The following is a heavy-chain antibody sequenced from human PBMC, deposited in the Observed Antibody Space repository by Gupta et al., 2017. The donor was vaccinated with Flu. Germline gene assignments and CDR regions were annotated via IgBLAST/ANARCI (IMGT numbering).Heavy chain of an antibody. CDR3: AATSSSTSQNFDL. CDR2: IDHTGRT. Sequence: RSNWGGWVGKAPGKGVEWIGEIDHTGRTNYNPSLRSRVSVSVDKSKNQFSLQMFSVTAADTAVDFWAATSSSTSQNFDLWGQGARVTVSS. J-gene: IGHJ4*02. CDR1: RSNW. D-gene: IGHD2-2*01. V-gene: IGHV4-4*01.